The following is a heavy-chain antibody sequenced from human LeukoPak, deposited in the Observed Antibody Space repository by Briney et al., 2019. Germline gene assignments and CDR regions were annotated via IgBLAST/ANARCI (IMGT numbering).Heavy chain of an antibody. J-gene: IGHJ4*02. D-gene: IGHD3-10*01. CDR1: GYTFTDYY. CDR3: ARVGYFGSGSYCPY. CDR2: INPSNGGT. V-gene: IGHV1-2*02. Sequence: ASVKVSCKASGYTFTDYYIHWVRQAPGQGLEWMGGINPSNGGTNCAQEFQGRVTMTRDTSISTAYMELSRLTSDDTAVYYCARVGYFGSGSYCPYWGQGTLVTVSS.